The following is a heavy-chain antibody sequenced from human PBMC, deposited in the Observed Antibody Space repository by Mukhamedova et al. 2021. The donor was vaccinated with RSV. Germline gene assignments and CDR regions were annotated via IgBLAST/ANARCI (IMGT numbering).Heavy chain of an antibody. V-gene: IGHV3-30-3*01. CDR3: ARGQIHYDFWSPFDP. J-gene: IGHJ5*02. CDR2: ISYDGSNK. D-gene: IGHD3-3*01. Sequence: GLEWVAVISYDGSNKYYADSVKGRFTISRDNSKNTLYLQMNSLRAEDTAVYYCARGQIHYDFWSPFDPWGQGTLVTVSS.